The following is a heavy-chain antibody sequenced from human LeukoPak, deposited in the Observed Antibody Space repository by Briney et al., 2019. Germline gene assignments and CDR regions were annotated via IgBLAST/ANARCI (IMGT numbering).Heavy chain of an antibody. V-gene: IGHV4-61*02. CDR3: ARDTSEDYQLLYNWFDP. Sequence: PSQTLSLTCTVSGGSISSGSYYWSWIRQPAGKGLEWIGRIYTSGSTYYNPSLKSRVTISVDTSKNQFSLKLSSVTAADTAVYNCARDTSEDYQLLYNWFDPWGQGTLVTVSS. D-gene: IGHD2-2*02. CDR1: GGSISSGSYY. J-gene: IGHJ5*02. CDR2: IYTSGST.